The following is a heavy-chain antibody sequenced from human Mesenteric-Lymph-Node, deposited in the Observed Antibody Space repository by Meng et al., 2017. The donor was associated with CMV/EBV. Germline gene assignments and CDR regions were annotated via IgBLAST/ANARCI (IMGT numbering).Heavy chain of an antibody. Sequence: GGSLRLSCKGSGYSFTSYWIGWVRQMPGKGLEWMGIIYPGDSDTRYSPSFQGPVTISADKSISTAYLQWSSLKASDTAMYYCARRLGGAVAAAGMGGMDVWGQGTTVTVSS. CDR3: ARRLGGAVAAAGMGGMDV. D-gene: IGHD6-13*01. CDR1: GYSFTSYW. J-gene: IGHJ6*02. CDR2: IYPGDSDT. V-gene: IGHV5-51*01.